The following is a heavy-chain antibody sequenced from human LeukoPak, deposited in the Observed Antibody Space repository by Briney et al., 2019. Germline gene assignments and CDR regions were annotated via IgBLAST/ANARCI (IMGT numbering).Heavy chain of an antibody. Sequence: SETLSLTCTVSGDSFSRNTYSWGWIRQPPGKGLEWIGSIYNTGRTFYNPSLKSRVTISVDTSKNQFSLKLSSVTAADTAVYYCARRGSMGGSFVGAFDIWGQGTMVTVSS. CDR2: IYNTGRT. J-gene: IGHJ3*02. D-gene: IGHD1-26*01. CDR1: GDSFSRNTYS. CDR3: ARRGSMGGSFVGAFDI. V-gene: IGHV4-39*01.